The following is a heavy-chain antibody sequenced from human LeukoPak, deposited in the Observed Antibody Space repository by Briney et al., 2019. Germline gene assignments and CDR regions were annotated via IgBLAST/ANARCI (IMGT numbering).Heavy chain of an antibody. CDR2: IYYTGST. CDR3: SSLEVSSSWRY. Sequence: SETLSLTCTVSGGSISSSSYYWSWIRQPPGKGLEWIGSIYYTGSTDYTPSLKSRATISADTSKNQFSLKLTSVTAADTAVYYCSSLEVSSSWRYWGQGTLVTVSS. CDR1: GGSISSSSYY. D-gene: IGHD6-13*01. V-gene: IGHV4-39*07. J-gene: IGHJ4*02.